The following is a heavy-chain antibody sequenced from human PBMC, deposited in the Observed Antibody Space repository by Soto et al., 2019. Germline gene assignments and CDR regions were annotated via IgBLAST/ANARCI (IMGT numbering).Heavy chain of an antibody. D-gene: IGHD2-15*01. CDR3: ATGLGILGVAD. Sequence: SLRLSCVVSGFTLTRQVMHWARQAPGKGLEWVSAISHDGSKTYSADSVKGRFTISRDNSKNSLFLQMSSLRPAPTAVYYCATGLGILGVADWCQGTQVTVSS. CDR2: ISHDGSKT. J-gene: IGHJ4*02. CDR1: GFTLTRQV. V-gene: IGHV3-30*19.